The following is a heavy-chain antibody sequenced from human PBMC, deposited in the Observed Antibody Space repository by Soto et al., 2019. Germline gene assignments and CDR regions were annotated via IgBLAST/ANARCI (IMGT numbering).Heavy chain of an antibody. CDR2: ISYDGSNK. V-gene: IGHV3-30-3*01. D-gene: IGHD5-12*01. CDR1: GFTFSSYA. Sequence: PGESLKISCAASGFTFSSYAMHWVRQAPGKGLEWVAVISYDGSNKYYADSVKGRFTISRDNSKNTLYLQMNSLRAEDTAVYYCARESSVVRAIVATLLHYYYYGMDVWGQGTTVTVSS. J-gene: IGHJ6*02. CDR3: ARESSVVRAIVATLLHYYYYGMDV.